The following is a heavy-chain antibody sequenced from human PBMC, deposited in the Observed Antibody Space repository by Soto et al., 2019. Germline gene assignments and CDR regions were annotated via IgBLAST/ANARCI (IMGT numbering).Heavy chain of an antibody. CDR1: GGSISSSSYY. J-gene: IGHJ6*02. D-gene: IGHD3-3*01. CDR3: ASSLYYDFWSGYYDYYYGMDV. Sequence: SETLSLTCTVSGGSISSSSYYWGWIRQPPGKGLEWIGSIYYSGSTYYNPSLKSRVTISVDTSKNQFSLKLSSVTAADTAVYYCASSLYYDFWSGYYDYYYGMDVWGQGTTVTVSS. CDR2: IYYSGST. V-gene: IGHV4-39*01.